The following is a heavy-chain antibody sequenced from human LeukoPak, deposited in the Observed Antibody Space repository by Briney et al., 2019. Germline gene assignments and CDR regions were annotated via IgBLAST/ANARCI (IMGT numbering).Heavy chain of an antibody. J-gene: IGHJ3*02. Sequence: GRSLRLSCAASGFTFGDYAMHWVRQAPGKGLEWVAVISYDGINQYYADSVKGRFTISRDNSKNTLYLQMNSLRAEDTAVYYCARDTSSGWYVGAFDIWGQGTMVTVSS. V-gene: IGHV3-30*04. CDR1: GFTFGDYA. D-gene: IGHD6-19*01. CDR2: ISYDGINQ. CDR3: ARDTSSGWYVGAFDI.